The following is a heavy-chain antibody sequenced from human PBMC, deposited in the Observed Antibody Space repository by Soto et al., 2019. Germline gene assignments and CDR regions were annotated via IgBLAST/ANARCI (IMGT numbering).Heavy chain of an antibody. D-gene: IGHD6-19*01. J-gene: IGHJ4*02. Sequence: SETLSLTCTVSGGSISSSSYYWGWIRQPPGKGLEWIGSIYHSGSTNYNPSLKSRVTISVDTSKNQFSLKLSSVTAADTAVYYCARDSSGWYRQTFDYWGQGTLVTVSS. CDR2: IYHSGST. CDR3: ARDSSGWYRQTFDY. CDR1: GGSISSSSYY. V-gene: IGHV4-39*02.